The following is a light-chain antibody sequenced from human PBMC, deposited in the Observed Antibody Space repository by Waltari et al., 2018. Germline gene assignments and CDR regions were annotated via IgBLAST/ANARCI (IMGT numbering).Light chain of an antibody. V-gene: IGKV2-28*01. CDR2: FGS. CDR1: QSLLHSNGYNY. CDR3: MQALQTPLT. J-gene: IGKJ4*01. Sequence: DIVMTQSPLALPVTPGAPASISCRSSQSLLHSNGYNYLDWYLQKPGQSPQLLIYFGSVRASGVPDRFSGSGSGTDFTLKISRVEAEDVGVYYCMQALQTPLTFGGGTKVAIK.